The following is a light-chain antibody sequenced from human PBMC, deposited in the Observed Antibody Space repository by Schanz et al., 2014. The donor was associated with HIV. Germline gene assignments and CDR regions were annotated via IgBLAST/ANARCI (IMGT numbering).Light chain of an antibody. CDR1: SGSIDSHY. Sequence: NFMLTQPHSVSESPGKTVTMSCTRSSGSIDSHYVQWYQQRPGSAPITVIYKNDQRPSGVPNRFSGSIDSSSNSASLTISNLKTEDEADYFCQSYGFISHYVFGTGTKLTVL. J-gene: IGLJ1*01. CDR2: KND. CDR3: QSYGFISHYV. V-gene: IGLV6-57*04.